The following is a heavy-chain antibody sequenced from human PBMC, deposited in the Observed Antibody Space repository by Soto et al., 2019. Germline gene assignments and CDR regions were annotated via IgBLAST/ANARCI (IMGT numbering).Heavy chain of an antibody. V-gene: IGHV1-69*13. CDR3: ARDQGSGWYSAFDI. CDR1: GGTFSSYA. Sequence: SVKVSCKASGGTFSSYAISWVRQAPGQGLEWMGGIIPIFGTANYAQKFQGRVTITADESTSTAYMELSSLRSEDTAVYYCARDQGSGWYSAFDIWGQGTMVTVSS. D-gene: IGHD6-19*01. J-gene: IGHJ3*02. CDR2: IIPIFGTA.